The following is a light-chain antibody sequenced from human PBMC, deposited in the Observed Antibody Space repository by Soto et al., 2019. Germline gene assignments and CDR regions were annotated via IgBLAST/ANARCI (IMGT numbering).Light chain of an antibody. CDR1: QSVSSY. CDR3: QQYGSSPPT. Sequence: GLPQSPATLSLSPGERSTLSCRASQSVSSYLAWFQQKPGQAPRLLIYDASNRATGIPARFSGSGSGTDFTLTISSLEPEDFAVYYCQQYGSSPPTFGQGTRLEIK. V-gene: IGKV3-11*01. J-gene: IGKJ5*01. CDR2: DAS.